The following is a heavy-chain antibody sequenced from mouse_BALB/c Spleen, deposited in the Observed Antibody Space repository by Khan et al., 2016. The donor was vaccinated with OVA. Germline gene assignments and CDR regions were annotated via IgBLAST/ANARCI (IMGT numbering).Heavy chain of an antibody. CDR3: VRAWGLRRNAWFSY. Sequence: VQLKQSGAELVRPGASVKISCKAFGYTFTNHHINWVKQRPGQGLDWIGYINPYNDYTNYNQKFKGKATLTVDKSSSTAYMELSSLTSEDSAVYYWVRAWGLRRNAWFSYWGQGTLVTVSA. CDR2: INPYNDYT. V-gene: IGHV1S45*01. CDR1: GYTFTNHH. J-gene: IGHJ3*01. D-gene: IGHD2-4*01.